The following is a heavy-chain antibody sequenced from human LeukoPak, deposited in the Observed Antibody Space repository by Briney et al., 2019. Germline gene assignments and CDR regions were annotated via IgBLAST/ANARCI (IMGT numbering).Heavy chain of an antibody. CDR2: IIPIFGTA. J-gene: IGHJ4*02. V-gene: IGHV1-69*13. D-gene: IGHD3-16*02. CDR3: ARDRKRGDDYVWGSYRYEYYFDY. Sequence: SVKVPCKASGGTFSSYAISWVRQAPGQGLEWMGGIIPIFGTANYAQKFQGRVTITADESTSTAYMELSSLRSEDTAVYYCARDRKRGDDYVWGSYRYEYYFDYWGQGTLVTVSS. CDR1: GGTFSSYA.